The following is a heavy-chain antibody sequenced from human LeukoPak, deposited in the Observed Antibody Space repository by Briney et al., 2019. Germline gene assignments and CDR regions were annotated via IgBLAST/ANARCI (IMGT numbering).Heavy chain of an antibody. D-gene: IGHD5-24*01. CDR1: GFTFSSYG. CDR3: AGQETRAFDI. J-gene: IGHJ3*02. CDR2: IWYDGNTR. V-gene: IGHV3-33*01. Sequence: GGSLRLSCAASGFTFSSYGMHWVRQAPGKGLEWVAVIWYDGNTRHYADSVEGRFTISRDNSRNTLYLQMNSLGAEDTAVYYCAGQETRAFDIWGQGTVVTVSS.